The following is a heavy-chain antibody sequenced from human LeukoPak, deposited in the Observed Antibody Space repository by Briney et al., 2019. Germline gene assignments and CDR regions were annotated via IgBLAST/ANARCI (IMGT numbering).Heavy chain of an antibody. Sequence: GGSLRLSCAASGFTFSSYSMNWVRQAPGKGLEWVSSISSSSSYIYYADSVKGRFTISRDNAKNSLHLQMNSLRAEDTAVYYCARVRGGYCSSTSCYAPLGYMDVWGKGTTVTVSS. V-gene: IGHV3-21*01. D-gene: IGHD2-2*01. CDR1: GFTFSSYS. CDR2: ISSSSSYI. CDR3: ARVRGGYCSSTSCYAPLGYMDV. J-gene: IGHJ6*03.